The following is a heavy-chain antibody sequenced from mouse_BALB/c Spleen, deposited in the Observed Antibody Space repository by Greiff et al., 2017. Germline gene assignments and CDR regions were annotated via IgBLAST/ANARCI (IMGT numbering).Heavy chain of an antibody. CDR3: ARYDGYYFDY. CDR1: GYSITSDYA. V-gene: IGHV3-2*02. Sequence: EVQLVESGPGLVKPSQSLSLTCTVTGYSITSDYAWNWIRQFPGNKLEWMGYISYSGSTSYNPSLKSRISITRDTSKNQFFLQLNSVTTEDTATYYCARYDGYYFDYWGQGTTLTVSS. CDR2: ISYSGST. D-gene: IGHD2-3*01. J-gene: IGHJ2*01.